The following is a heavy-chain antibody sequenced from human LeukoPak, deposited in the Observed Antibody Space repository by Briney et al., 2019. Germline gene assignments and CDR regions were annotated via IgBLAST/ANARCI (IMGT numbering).Heavy chain of an antibody. D-gene: IGHD1-1*01. CDR2: ISSTSSYI. J-gene: IGHJ4*02. V-gene: IGHV3-21*01. Sequence: PGESLRLSCAASGFTFSSYSMNWVRQAPGKGLEWVSSISSTSSYIYYADSVKGRFTISRDNAKNSLYLQMNSLRAEDTAVYYCARKSADPINYYFDYWGQGALVTVSS. CDR1: GFTFSSYS. CDR3: ARKSADPINYYFDY.